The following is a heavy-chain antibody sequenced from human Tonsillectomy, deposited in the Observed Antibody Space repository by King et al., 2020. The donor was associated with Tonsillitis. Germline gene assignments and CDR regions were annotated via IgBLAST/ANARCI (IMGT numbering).Heavy chain of an antibody. D-gene: IGHD6-13*01. CDR2: IKSAADGGTT. CDR3: AAEGAAAGRGYFDY. CDR1: GFTFNNAW. V-gene: IGHV3-15*01. Sequence: VQLVESGGGLVKPGGSLRLSCAASGFTFNNAWMSWVRQAPGKGLEWVGRIKSAADGGTTGYAAPVNGRFTISRDDSENTLYLQMNRLQTEDTAVYYCAAEGAAAGRGYFDYWGQGTLVTVSS. J-gene: IGHJ4*02.